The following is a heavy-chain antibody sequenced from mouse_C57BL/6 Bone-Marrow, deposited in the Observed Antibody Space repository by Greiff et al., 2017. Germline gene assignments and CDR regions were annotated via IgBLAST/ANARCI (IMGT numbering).Heavy chain of an antibody. V-gene: IGHV1-55*01. CDR3: ALLWSYYFDY. CDR1: GYTFTSYW. Sequence: VKLMESGAELVKPGASVKMSCKASGYTFTSYWITWVKQRPGQGLEWIGDIYPGSGSTNYNEKFKSKATLTVDTSSSTAYMQLSSLTSEDSAVYYCALLWSYYFDYWGQGTTLTVSS. D-gene: IGHD2-1*01. J-gene: IGHJ2*01. CDR2: IYPGSGST.